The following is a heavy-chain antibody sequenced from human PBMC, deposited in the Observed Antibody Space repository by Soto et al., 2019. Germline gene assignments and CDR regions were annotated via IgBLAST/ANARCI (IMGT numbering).Heavy chain of an antibody. CDR3: ARDFGGILRFGES. V-gene: IGHV3-21*01. CDR2: IPRSTSYI. J-gene: IGHJ5*02. Sequence: DVQLVESGVGLVKPGGSLRLSCAASGFTFSTYNMNWVRQAPGKGLEWVSSIPRSTSYIFYADSVKGRFTISRDNAKNSLYLQINSLRAYDTAVYYCARDFGGILRFGESWCQGTLVTVSS. D-gene: IGHD3-10*01. CDR1: GFTFSTYN.